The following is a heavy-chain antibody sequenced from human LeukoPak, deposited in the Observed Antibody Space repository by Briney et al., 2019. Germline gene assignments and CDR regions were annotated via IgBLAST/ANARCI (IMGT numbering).Heavy chain of an antibody. J-gene: IGHJ4*02. D-gene: IGHD1-26*01. CDR2: IGGTGSTT. CDR3: AKDSGSHSV. Sequence: GGSLRLSCAVSGFTFSSSSMSWVRQAPGKGLEWISVIGGTGSTTFYADSVKGRFTLSRDNSKDTLYLQMNSLRAEDTAVYYCAKDSGSHSVWGQGTLVTVSS. CDR1: GFTFSSSS. V-gene: IGHV3-23*01.